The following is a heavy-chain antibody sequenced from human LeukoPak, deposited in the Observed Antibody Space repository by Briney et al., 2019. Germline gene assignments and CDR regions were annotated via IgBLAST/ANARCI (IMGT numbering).Heavy chain of an antibody. Sequence: GGSLRLSCAASGFTFSNTWMAWVRQAPGKGLEWVANINQDASTKHYVDSVKGQFTISRDNAKNSLYLQMNSLTADDTAVYCCARDQSGSLDYWGQGTLVTVSS. CDR2: INQDASTK. D-gene: IGHD1-26*01. V-gene: IGHV3-7*01. CDR3: ARDQSGSLDY. J-gene: IGHJ4*02. CDR1: GFTFSNTW.